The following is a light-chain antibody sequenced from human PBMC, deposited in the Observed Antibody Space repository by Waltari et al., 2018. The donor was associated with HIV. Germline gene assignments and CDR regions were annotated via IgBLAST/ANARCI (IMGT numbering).Light chain of an antibody. CDR1: QSISSW. CDR3: QQYKSYPRT. Sequence: DIQMTQSPSTLSASVGDRVTITCRASQSISSWLAWYQQKPGKATRLLIYKASSLESGVPSRFSGSGSGTEFTLTISSLQPDDFANYYCQQYKSYPRTFGQGTKVEIK. V-gene: IGKV1-5*03. J-gene: IGKJ1*01. CDR2: KAS.